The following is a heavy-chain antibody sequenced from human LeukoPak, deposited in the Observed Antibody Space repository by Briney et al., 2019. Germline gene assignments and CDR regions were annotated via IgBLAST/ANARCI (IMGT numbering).Heavy chain of an antibody. J-gene: IGHJ6*02. CDR2: IYPGDSDT. CDR1: GYSFTSYW. CDR3: ARHDARRDGYNLLTVYGMDV. Sequence: GESLKISCKGSGYSFTSYWIGWVRQMPGEGLEWMGIIYPGDSDTRYSPSFQGQVTISADKSISTAYLQWSSLKASDTAMYYCARHDARRDGYNLLTVYGMDVWGQGTTVTVSS. D-gene: IGHD5-24*01. V-gene: IGHV5-51*01.